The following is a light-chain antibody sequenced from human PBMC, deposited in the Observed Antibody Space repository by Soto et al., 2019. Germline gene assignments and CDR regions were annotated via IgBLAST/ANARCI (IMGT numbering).Light chain of an antibody. V-gene: IGKV1-8*01. Sequence: IRMTQSHSSLSASTGDRFTITCRASQGISTYLAWYQQKPGKAPKLLISAASTLQSGVPSRFSGSGSGTDFTLTISCLQSEDFATYYCQQYYSYPPWTFGQGTKVDIK. J-gene: IGKJ1*01. CDR1: QGISTY. CDR2: AAS. CDR3: QQYYSYPPWT.